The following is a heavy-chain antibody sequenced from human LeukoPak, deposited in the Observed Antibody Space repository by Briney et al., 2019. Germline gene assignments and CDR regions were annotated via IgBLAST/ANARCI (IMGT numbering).Heavy chain of an antibody. CDR2: IYYSGST. J-gene: IGHJ5*02. CDR3: ARAWDCSSTSCSGWFDP. V-gene: IGHV4-39*07. D-gene: IGHD2-2*01. CDR1: GGSISSSSYY. Sequence: SETLSLTCTVSGGSISSSSYYWGWIRQPPGKGLEWIGSIYYSGSTYYNPSLKSRVTISVDTSKNQFSLKLSSVTAADTAVYYCARAWDCSSTSCSGWFDPWGQGTLVTVSS.